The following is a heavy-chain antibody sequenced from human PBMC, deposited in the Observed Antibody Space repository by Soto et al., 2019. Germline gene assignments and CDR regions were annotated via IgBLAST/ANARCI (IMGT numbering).Heavy chain of an antibody. CDR1: GGSLSGSSW. Sequence: QVRLQESGPGLVKPSGTPSLTCAVSGGSLSGSSWWTWVRQPPGKGLEWIGEVYHSGSTNYNPSLQSRVTISVDKSKNQFSLKLSSVTAADTAVYFCARWLPRSGFDYWGQGTLVTVSS. CDR2: VYHSGST. J-gene: IGHJ4*02. D-gene: IGHD3-10*01. V-gene: IGHV4-4*02. CDR3: ARWLPRSGFDY.